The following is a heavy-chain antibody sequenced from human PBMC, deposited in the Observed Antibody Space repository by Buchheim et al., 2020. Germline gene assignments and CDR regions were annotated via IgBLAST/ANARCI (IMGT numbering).Heavy chain of an antibody. D-gene: IGHD6-13*01. Sequence: QVQLVESGGGVVQPGRSLRLSCAASGFTFSSYGMHWVRQAPGKGLEWVAVIWYDGSNKYSADSVKGRFTISRDNSKNPLYLQMNSLRAEDTAVYYCARDGINYYSSSWSVYYYYYYMDVWGKGTT. J-gene: IGHJ6*03. CDR3: ARDGINYYSSSWSVYYYYYYMDV. V-gene: IGHV3-33*01. CDR1: GFTFSSYG. CDR2: IWYDGSNK.